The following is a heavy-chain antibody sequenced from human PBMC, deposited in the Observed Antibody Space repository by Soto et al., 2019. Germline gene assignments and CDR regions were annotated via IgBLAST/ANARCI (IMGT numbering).Heavy chain of an antibody. Sequence: ASVKVSGKASGFTFTSSAVQWVRQARGQRLEWIGWIVVGSGNTNYAQKFQERVTITRDMSTSTAYMELSSLRSEDTAVYYCAAALLSTPFDPWGQGTLVTVSS. CDR3: AAALLSTPFDP. J-gene: IGHJ5*02. V-gene: IGHV1-58*01. CDR2: IVVGSGNT. D-gene: IGHD2-2*01. CDR1: GFTFTSSA.